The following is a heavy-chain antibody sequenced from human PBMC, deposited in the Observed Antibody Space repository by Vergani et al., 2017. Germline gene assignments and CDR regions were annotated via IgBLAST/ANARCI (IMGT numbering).Heavy chain of an antibody. CDR1: GFTFSSCS. J-gene: IGHJ3*02. CDR2: ISSSSSTI. CDR3: ARLNYYDSSAYYDAFDI. V-gene: IGHV3-48*01. D-gene: IGHD3-22*01. Sequence: EVQLVESGGGLVQPGGSLRLSCAASGFTFSSCSMNWVRQAPGKGLEWVSYISSSSSTIYYADSVKGRFTISRDNAKNSLYLQMNSLRAEDTAVYYCARLNYYDSSAYYDAFDIWGQGTMVTVSS.